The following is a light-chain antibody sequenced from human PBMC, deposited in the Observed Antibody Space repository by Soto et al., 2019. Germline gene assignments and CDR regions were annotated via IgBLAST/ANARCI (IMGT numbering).Light chain of an antibody. CDR2: GAS. Sequence: EIVLTQSPGTLSLSPGERATLSCRASLSVSSSYFAWYQQKPGQAPRLLIYGASSRATGIPDRFSGSGSGTDFTLTISRLEPEDFAVYYCQQYGSSPSTFGPGTKVDIK. V-gene: IGKV3-20*01. CDR1: LSVSSSY. CDR3: QQYGSSPST. J-gene: IGKJ3*01.